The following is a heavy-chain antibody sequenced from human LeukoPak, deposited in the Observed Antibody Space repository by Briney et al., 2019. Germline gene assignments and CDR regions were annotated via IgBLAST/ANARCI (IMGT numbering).Heavy chain of an antibody. CDR2: ISYDGSNK. J-gene: IGHJ4*02. Sequence: PGGSLRLSCAASGFTFSSYGMHWVRQAPGKGLEWVAVISYDGSNKYYADSVKGRFTISRDNSKNTLYLQMNNLRADDTAVYYCARRAGGYSHSYDYWGQGTLVTVSS. CDR1: GFTFSSYG. V-gene: IGHV3-30*03. D-gene: IGHD4-23*01. CDR3: ARRAGGYSHSYDY.